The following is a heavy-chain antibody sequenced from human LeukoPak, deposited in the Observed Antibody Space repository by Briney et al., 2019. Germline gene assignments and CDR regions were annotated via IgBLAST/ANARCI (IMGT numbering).Heavy chain of an antibody. Sequence: GGSLRLSCAASGFTFSSYGMHWVRQAPGKGLEWVAVISYDGSNKYYADSVKGRFTISRDNSKNTLYLQMNSLRAEDTAVYYCAKARAATYSSGWSDYWGQGTLVTVSS. CDR3: AKARAATYSSGWSDY. V-gene: IGHV3-30*18. D-gene: IGHD6-19*01. CDR2: ISYDGSNK. J-gene: IGHJ4*02. CDR1: GFTFSSYG.